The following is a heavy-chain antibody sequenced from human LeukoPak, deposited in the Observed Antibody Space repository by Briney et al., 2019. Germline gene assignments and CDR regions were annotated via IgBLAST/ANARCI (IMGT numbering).Heavy chain of an antibody. V-gene: IGHV4-31*03. CDR3: ARGWKSCSSTSCYRAFDP. Sequence: SQTLSLTCTVSGGSISSGGYYWSWIPQHPGKGLEWIGYIYYSGSTYYNPSLKSRVTISVDTSKNQFSLKLSSVTAADTAVYYCARGWKSCSSTSCYRAFDPWGQGTLVTVSS. J-gene: IGHJ5*02. CDR1: GGSISSGGYY. CDR2: IYYSGST. D-gene: IGHD2-2*02.